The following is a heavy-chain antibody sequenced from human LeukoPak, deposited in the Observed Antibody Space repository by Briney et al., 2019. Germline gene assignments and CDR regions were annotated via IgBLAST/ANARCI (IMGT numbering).Heavy chain of an antibody. CDR3: ASETFDAFDI. CDR2: ISSSGSTI. J-gene: IGHJ3*02. Sequence: GGSLRLSCAASGFTFSSYGMHWVRQAPGKGLEWISYISSSGSTIHYADSVKGRFTISRDSAKNSLYLQMNSLRAEDTAVYYCASETFDAFDIWGQGTMVTVSS. CDR1: GFTFSSYG. V-gene: IGHV3-48*04. D-gene: IGHD2/OR15-2a*01.